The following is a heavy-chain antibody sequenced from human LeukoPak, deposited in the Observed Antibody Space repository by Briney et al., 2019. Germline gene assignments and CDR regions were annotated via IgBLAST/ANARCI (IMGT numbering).Heavy chain of an antibody. J-gene: IGHJ3*02. V-gene: IGHV4-59*01. CDR1: GGSISSYY. D-gene: IGHD3-22*01. CDR2: IYYSGST. Sequence: SETLSLTCTVSGGSISSYYWSWIRQPPGKGLEWIGYIYYSGSTNYNPSLKSRVTISVDTSKNQFSLKLSSVTAADTAVYYCARVTYDSSGYYRDAFDIWGQGTMVTVSS. CDR3: ARVTYDSSGYYRDAFDI.